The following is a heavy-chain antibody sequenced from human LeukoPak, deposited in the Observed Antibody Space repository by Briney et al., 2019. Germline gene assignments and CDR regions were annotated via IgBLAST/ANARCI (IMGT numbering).Heavy chain of an antibody. D-gene: IGHD6-19*01. Sequence: PSETLSLTCTVSGGSISSYYWSWIRQPPGKGLEWIGYIYYSGSTNYNPSLKSRVTISVDTSKNQFSLKLSSVTAADTAVYYCARDRSGPLDYWGQGTLGTVSS. V-gene: IGHV4-59*01. CDR3: ARDRSGPLDY. CDR1: GGSISSYY. CDR2: IYYSGST. J-gene: IGHJ4*02.